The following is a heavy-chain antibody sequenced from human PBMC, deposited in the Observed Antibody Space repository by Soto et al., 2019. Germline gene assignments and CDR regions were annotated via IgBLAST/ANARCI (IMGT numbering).Heavy chain of an antibody. CDR3: ATKFRYFDWLPNDY. CDR1: GGSISSGGYS. Sequence: SETLSLTCAVSGGSISSGGYSWSWIRQPPGKGLEWIGEINHSGSTNYNPSLKSRVTISVDTSKNQFSLKLSSVTAADTAVYYCATKFRYFDWLPNDYWGQGTLVTVSS. D-gene: IGHD3-9*01. V-gene: IGHV4-30-2*01. CDR2: INHSGST. J-gene: IGHJ4*02.